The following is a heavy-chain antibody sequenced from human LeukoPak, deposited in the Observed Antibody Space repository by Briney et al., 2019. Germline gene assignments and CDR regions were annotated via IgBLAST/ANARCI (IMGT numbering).Heavy chain of an antibody. CDR1: GFTFSSYG. CDR3: AKADLETYYYDSSGYYTYFDY. Sequence: GGSLRLSCAASGFTFSSYGMSWVRQAPGKGLEWVSAISSSGGSTYYADSVKGRFTISRDNSKNTLYLQMNSLRAEDTAVYYCAKADLETYYYDSSGYYTYFDYWGQGTLVTVSS. V-gene: IGHV3-23*01. J-gene: IGHJ4*02. D-gene: IGHD3-22*01. CDR2: ISSSGGST.